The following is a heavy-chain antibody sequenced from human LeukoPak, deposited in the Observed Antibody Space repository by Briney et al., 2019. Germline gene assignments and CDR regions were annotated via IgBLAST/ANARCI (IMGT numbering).Heavy chain of an antibody. CDR1: GYTFTGYY. D-gene: IGHD2-15*01. CDR3: ARVHSAGTVALII. V-gene: IGHV1-2*02. CDR2: INPNSGGT. J-gene: IGHJ4*02. Sequence: ASVKVSCKASGYTFTGYYMHWVRQAPGQGLEWMGWINPNSGGTNYAQKFQGRVTMTRDTSISTAYMELSRLRSDDTAVYYCARVHSAGTVALIIWGQGTLVTVSS.